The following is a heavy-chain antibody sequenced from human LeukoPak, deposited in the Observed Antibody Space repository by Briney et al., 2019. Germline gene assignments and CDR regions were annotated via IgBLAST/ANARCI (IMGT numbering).Heavy chain of an antibody. CDR1: GSSISSSSYY. V-gene: IGHV4-39*01. J-gene: IGHJ5*02. Sequence: PSETLSLTCTVSGSSISSSSYYWGWIRQPPGKGLEWIGSIYYSGSTHYNPSLKSRVSISVDTSKNQFSLKLSSVTAADTALYYCARNSSSGWFDPWGQGTLVTVSS. CDR2: IYYSGST. CDR3: ARNSSSGWFDP. D-gene: IGHD3-22*01.